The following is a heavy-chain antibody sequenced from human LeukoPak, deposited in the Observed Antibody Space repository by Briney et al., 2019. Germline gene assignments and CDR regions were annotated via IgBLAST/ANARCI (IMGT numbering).Heavy chain of an antibody. Sequence: GASVKVSCKASGYTFTGYYMHWVRQAPGQGLEWMGWINPNSGGTNYAQKFQGRVTMTRDTSISTAYMELSRLRSDDTAVYYCAREGDGTGRWFDPWGQGTLVTVSS. V-gene: IGHV1-2*02. CDR1: GYTFTGYY. CDR3: AREGDGTGRWFDP. D-gene: IGHD2-21*01. J-gene: IGHJ5*02. CDR2: INPNSGGT.